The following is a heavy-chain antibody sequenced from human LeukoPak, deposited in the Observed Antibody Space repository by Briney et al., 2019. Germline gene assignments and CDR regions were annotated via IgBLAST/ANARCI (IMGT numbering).Heavy chain of an antibody. CDR2: IYHSGST. CDR3: ARDAIGWNDLPGLGY. J-gene: IGHJ4*02. V-gene: IGHV4-30-2*01. CDR1: GGSISSGGYY. Sequence: PSQTLSLTCTVSGGSISSGGYYWSWIRQPPGKGLEWIGYIYHSGSTYYNPSLKSRVTISVDRSKNQFSLKLSSVTAADTAVYYCARDAIGWNDLPGLGYWGQGTLVTVSS. D-gene: IGHD1-1*01.